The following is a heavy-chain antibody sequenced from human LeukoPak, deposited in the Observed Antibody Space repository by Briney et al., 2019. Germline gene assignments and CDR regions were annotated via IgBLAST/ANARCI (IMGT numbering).Heavy chain of an antibody. D-gene: IGHD3-3*01. CDR2: FDPEDGET. J-gene: IGHJ5*02. CDR3: ATRITIFGVVIPLDP. CDR1: GYTLTELS. Sequence: ASVKASCKVSGYTLTELSMHWVRQAPGKGLEWMGGFDPEDGETIYAQKFQGRVTMTEDTSTDTAYMELSSLRSEDTAVYYCATRITIFGVVIPLDPWGQGTLVTVSA. V-gene: IGHV1-24*01.